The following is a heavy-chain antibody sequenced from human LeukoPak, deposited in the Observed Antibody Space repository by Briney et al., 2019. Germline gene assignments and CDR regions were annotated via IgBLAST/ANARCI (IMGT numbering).Heavy chain of an antibody. Sequence: GASVKVSFKASGYTFTSYDINWVRQATGQGLEWMGWMNPNSGNTGYAQKFQGRVTMTSNTSISTAYMELSSMRSEDAAVYYCAGARGYRIDYWGQGTLVTVSS. CDR2: MNPNSGNT. J-gene: IGHJ4*02. D-gene: IGHD2-15*01. CDR3: AGARGYRIDY. V-gene: IGHV1-8*01. CDR1: GYTFTSYD.